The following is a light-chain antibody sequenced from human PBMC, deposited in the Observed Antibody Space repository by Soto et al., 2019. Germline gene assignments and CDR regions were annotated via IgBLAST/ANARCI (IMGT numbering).Light chain of an antibody. V-gene: IGLV1-44*01. Sequence: QSALTQPPSASGTPGQRVTISCSGSSSNVGSNTVTWYQQLPGTAPKLLIYTTNQRPSGVPDRFSDSKSGTSASLAISGLQSEDEAYYYCAALDDNLNAWVFGGGTKVTVL. CDR3: AALDDNLNAWV. J-gene: IGLJ3*02. CDR1: SSNVGSNT. CDR2: TTN.